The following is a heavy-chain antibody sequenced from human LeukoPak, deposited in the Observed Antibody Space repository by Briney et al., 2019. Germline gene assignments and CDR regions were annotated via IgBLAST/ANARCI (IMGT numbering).Heavy chain of an antibody. CDR1: GYSFTGYY. V-gene: IGHV1-69*04. D-gene: IGHD2-2*01. CDR2: IIPILGIA. CDR3: ARERDQLRADAFDI. J-gene: IGHJ3*02. Sequence: ASVKVSCKASGYSFTGYYMHWVRQAPGQGLEWMGRIIPILGIANYAQKFQGRVTITADKSTSTAYMELSSLRSEDTAVYYCARERDQLRADAFDIWGQGTMVTVSS.